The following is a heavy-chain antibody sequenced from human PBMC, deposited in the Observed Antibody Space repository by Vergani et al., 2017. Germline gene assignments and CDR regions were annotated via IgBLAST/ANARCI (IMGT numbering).Heavy chain of an antibody. CDR3: ARSSRGYGDYSAYY. J-gene: IGHJ4*02. CDR1: GFTFSSYA. CDR2: ISGSGGST. D-gene: IGHD4-17*01. V-gene: IGHV3-23*04. Sequence: VQLVESGGGLVKPGGSLRLSCAASGFTFSSYAMSWVRQAPGKGLEWVSAISGSGGSTYYADSVKGRFTISRDNSKNTLYLQMNSLRAEDTAVYYCARSSRGYGDYSAYYWGQGTLVTVSS.